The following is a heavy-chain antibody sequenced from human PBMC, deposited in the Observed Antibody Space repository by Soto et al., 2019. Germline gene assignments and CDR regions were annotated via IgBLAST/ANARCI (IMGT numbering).Heavy chain of an antibody. J-gene: IGHJ6*02. Sequence: SETLSLTCTVSGGSISSGGYYWSWIRQHPGKGLEWIGYIYYSGSTYYNPSLKSRVTISVDTSKNQFSLKLSSVTAADTAVYYCARDLVSTTDYYYGMDVWGQGTTVTVSS. V-gene: IGHV4-31*03. CDR3: ARDLVSTTDYYYGMDV. CDR1: GGSISSGGYY. CDR2: IYYSGST. D-gene: IGHD5-12*01.